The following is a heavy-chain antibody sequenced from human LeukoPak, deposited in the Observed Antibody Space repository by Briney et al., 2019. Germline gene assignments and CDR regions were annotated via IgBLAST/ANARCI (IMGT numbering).Heavy chain of an antibody. Sequence: SETLSLTCTVSGYSISSGYYWGWIRQPPGKGLEWIGSIYHSGSTYYNPSLKSRVTISVDTSKNQFSLKLSSVTAADTAVYYCARDPRYYGSGRQSHDYWGQGTLVTVSS. CDR2: IYHSGST. V-gene: IGHV4-38-2*02. CDR1: GYSISSGYY. CDR3: ARDPRYYGSGRQSHDY. D-gene: IGHD3-10*01. J-gene: IGHJ4*02.